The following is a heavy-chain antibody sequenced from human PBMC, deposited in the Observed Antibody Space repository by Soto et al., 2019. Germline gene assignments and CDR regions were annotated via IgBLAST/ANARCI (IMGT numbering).Heavy chain of an antibody. CDR1: GYTFTSYY. V-gene: IGHV1-46*01. Sequence: ASVKVSCKASGYTFTSYYMHWVRQAPGQGLEWMGIINPSGGSTSYAQKFQGRVTMTRDTSTSTVYMELSSLRSEDTAVYYCARDLSGSGSRYYYYGMDVWGQGTTVTVSS. CDR3: ARDLSGSGSRYYYYGMDV. D-gene: IGHD3-10*01. CDR2: INPSGGST. J-gene: IGHJ6*02.